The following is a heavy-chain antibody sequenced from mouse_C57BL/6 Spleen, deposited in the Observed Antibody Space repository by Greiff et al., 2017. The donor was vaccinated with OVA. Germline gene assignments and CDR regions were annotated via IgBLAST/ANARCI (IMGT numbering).Heavy chain of an antibody. V-gene: IGHV3-6*01. J-gene: IGHJ1*03. Sequence: EVKLEESGPGLVKPSQSLSLTCSVTGYSITSGYYWNWIRQFPGNKLEWMGYISYDGSNNYNPSLKNRISITRDTSKNQFFLKLNSVTTEDTATYYCARAEGYGSTGYFDVWGTGTTVTVSS. CDR1: GYSITSGYY. CDR3: ARAEGYGSTGYFDV. D-gene: IGHD1-1*01. CDR2: ISYDGSN.